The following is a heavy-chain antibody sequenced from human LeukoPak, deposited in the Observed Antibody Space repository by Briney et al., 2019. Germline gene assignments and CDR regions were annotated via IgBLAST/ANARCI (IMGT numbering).Heavy chain of an antibody. V-gene: IGHV3-30*02. CDR2: IRYDGSNK. J-gene: IGHJ4*02. Sequence: PGGSLRLSCAASGFTFSSYWMSWVRQAPGKGLEWVAFIRYDGSNKYYADSVKGRFTISRDNSKNTLYLQMNSLRAEDTAVYYCAKGPMTTVTTGHFDYWGQGTLVTVSS. CDR1: GFTFSSYW. CDR3: AKGPMTTVTTGHFDY. D-gene: IGHD4-17*01.